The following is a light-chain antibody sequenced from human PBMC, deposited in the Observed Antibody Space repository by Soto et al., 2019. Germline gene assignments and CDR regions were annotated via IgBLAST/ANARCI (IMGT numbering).Light chain of an antibody. CDR1: QGITSY. J-gene: IGKJ5*01. CDR2: SAS. CDR3: QQLNAYPLT. V-gene: IGKV1-9*01. Sequence: IQLTQSPSSLSASVGDRVTITCRASQGITSYLAWYQQRPGKAPRLLIYSASTLQSGVPSRFSGSGYGTDFSLTISNLQPEDSATYYCQQLNAYPLTFGQGTRLEIK.